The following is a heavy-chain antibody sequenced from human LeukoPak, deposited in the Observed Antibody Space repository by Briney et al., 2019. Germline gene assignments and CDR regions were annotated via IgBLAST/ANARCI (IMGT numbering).Heavy chain of an antibody. CDR1: GGSISSGSYY. CDR3: ARPFRIFDAFDI. V-gene: IGHV4-61*02. J-gene: IGHJ3*02. D-gene: IGHD2-15*01. CDR2: IYTSGST. Sequence: PSQTLSLTCTVSGGSISSGSYYWSWIRQPAGKGLEWIGRIYTSGSTNYNPSLKSRVTISVDTSKNQFSLKLSSVTAADTAVYYCARPFRIFDAFDIWGQGTMVTVSS.